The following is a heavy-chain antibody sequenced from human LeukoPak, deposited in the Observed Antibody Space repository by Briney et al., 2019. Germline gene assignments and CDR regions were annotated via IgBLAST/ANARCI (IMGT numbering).Heavy chain of an antibody. V-gene: IGHV1-69*05. CDR3: AGEQLVPIHYYYMDV. CDR2: IIPIFGTA. J-gene: IGHJ6*03. CDR1: GGTFSSYA. Sequence: SVKVSCNTSGGTFSSYAISWVRQAPGQGLEWMGRIIPIFGTANYAQKFQGRVTITTDESTSTAYMELSSQRSEDTAVYYCAGEQLVPIHYYYMDVWGKGTTVTVSS. D-gene: IGHD6-6*01.